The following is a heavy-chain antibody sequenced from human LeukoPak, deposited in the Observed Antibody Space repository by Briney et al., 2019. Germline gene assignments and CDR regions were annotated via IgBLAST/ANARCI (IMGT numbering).Heavy chain of an antibody. D-gene: IGHD2-15*01. CDR1: GDSISSSSYF. V-gene: IGHV4-39*07. Sequence: ESSETLSLTCTVSGDSISSSSYFWGWIRQPPGKGLEWIGEINHSGSTNYNPSLKSRVTISVDTSKNQFSLKLSSVTAADTAVYYCARGLRYCSGGSCYSNSKNWFDPWGQGTLVTVSS. CDR3: ARGLRYCSGGSCYSNSKNWFDP. CDR2: INHSGST. J-gene: IGHJ5*02.